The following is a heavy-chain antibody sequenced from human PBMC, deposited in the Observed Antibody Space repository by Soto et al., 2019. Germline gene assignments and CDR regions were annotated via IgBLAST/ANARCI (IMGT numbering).Heavy chain of an antibody. V-gene: IGHV1-3*01. CDR3: ARERRGGLPIYYYYGMDV. CDR2: INAGNGNT. CDR1: GSTFTSYA. J-gene: IGHJ6*02. D-gene: IGHD2-15*01. Sequence: ASVNVSCTASGSTFTSYAMHWVRQAPGQRLEWMGWINAGNGNTKYSQKFQGRVTITRDTSASTAYMELSSLRSEDTAVYYCARERRGGLPIYYYYGMDVWGQGTTVTVSS.